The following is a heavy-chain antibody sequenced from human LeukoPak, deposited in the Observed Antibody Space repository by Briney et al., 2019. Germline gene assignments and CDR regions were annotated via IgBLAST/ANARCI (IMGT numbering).Heavy chain of an antibody. Sequence: ASVKVSCMASGYTFTGYYMHWVRQAPGQGLEWMGWINPNSGGTNYAQKFQGRVTMTRDTSISTAYMELSRLRSDDTAVYYCARAEYQLPGPFDYWGQGTLVTVSS. D-gene: IGHD2-2*01. V-gene: IGHV1-2*02. J-gene: IGHJ4*02. CDR2: INPNSGGT. CDR1: GYTFTGYY. CDR3: ARAEYQLPGPFDY.